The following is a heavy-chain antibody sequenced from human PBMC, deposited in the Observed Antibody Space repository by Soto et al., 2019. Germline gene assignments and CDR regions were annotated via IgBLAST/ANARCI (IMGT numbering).Heavy chain of an antibody. J-gene: IGHJ3*02. V-gene: IGHV3-33*01. CDR1: GFTFSSYG. CDR2: IWYDGSNK. CDR3: ARDRAGSNAFDI. Sequence: GGSLRLSCAASGFTFSSYGMHWVRQAPGKGLEWVAVIWYDGSNKYYADSVKGRFTISRDNSKNTLYLQMNSLRAEDTAVYYCARDRAGSNAFDIWGQGTMVTVSS. D-gene: IGHD3-10*01.